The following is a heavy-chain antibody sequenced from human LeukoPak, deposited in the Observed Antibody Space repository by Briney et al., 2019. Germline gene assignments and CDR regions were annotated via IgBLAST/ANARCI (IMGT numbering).Heavy chain of an antibody. V-gene: IGHV5-51*01. J-gene: IGHJ4*02. CDR3: ARGNYDFWSAFAH. D-gene: IGHD3-3*01. CDR1: GYSFTSYW. CDR2: IYPGDSDT. Sequence: GESLKISCKGSGYSFTSYWIGWVRQMPGKGLECMGIIYPGDSDTRYSPSFQGQVTISADKSISTAYLQWNSLKASATAMYYCARGNYDFWSAFAHWGQGTLATVSS.